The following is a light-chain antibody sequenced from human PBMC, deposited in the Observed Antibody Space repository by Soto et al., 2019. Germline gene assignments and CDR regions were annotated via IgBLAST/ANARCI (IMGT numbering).Light chain of an antibody. CDR2: YDD. CDR1: TSNIGKNT. V-gene: IGLV1-36*01. J-gene: IGLJ3*02. CDR3: GAWDASLNGWV. Sequence: QSVLTQPPSVSDGPGQRVTISCSGSTSNIGKNTVNWYQQLPGEAPKLFIYYDDLLASGVSDRFSGSKSGTSASLAISGLQSEDEAEYYCGAWDASLNGWVFGGGTKVTVL.